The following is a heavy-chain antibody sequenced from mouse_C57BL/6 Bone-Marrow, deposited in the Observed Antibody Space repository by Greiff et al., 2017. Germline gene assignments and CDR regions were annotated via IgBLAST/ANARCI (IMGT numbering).Heavy chain of an antibody. CDR3: ARDGDSSGPGAMDY. D-gene: IGHD3-2*02. CDR1: GFTFSDFY. Sequence: EVKLVESGGGLVQSGRSLRLSCATSGFTFSDFYMEWVRQAPGKGLEWIAASRNKANDYTTEYSASVKGRFIVSRDTSQSILYLQMNALRAEDTAIYYCARDGDSSGPGAMDYWGQGTSVTVSS. J-gene: IGHJ4*01. CDR2: SRNKANDYTT. V-gene: IGHV7-1*01.